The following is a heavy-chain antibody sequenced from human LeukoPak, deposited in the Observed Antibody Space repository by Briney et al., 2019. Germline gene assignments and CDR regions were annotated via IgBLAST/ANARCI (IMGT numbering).Heavy chain of an antibody. CDR1: GFTFSNHS. J-gene: IGHJ6*02. CDR3: ARDEGRWASYGMDV. D-gene: IGHD4-23*01. Sequence: GGSLRLSCAASGFTFSNHSVNWVRQAPGRGLEGVSFISGSGSYILYADPVKGRFTIPRDNAKNSLYLQMNSLRAEDTAVYYCARDEGRWASYGMDVWGQGTTVTVSS. V-gene: IGHV3-21*01. CDR2: ISGSGSYI.